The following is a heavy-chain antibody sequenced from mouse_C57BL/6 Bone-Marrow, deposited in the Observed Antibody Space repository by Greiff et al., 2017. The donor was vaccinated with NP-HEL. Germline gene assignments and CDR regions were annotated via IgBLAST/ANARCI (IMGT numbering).Heavy chain of an antibody. CDR3: ARWDYYGSSYWYFDV. Sequence: QVQLQQSGAELARPGASVKLSCKASGYTFTSYGISWVKQRTGQGLEWIGEFYPRSGNTYYNEEFKGKATLTADKSSSTAYMELRSLTSEDSAVYVCARWDYYGSSYWYFDVWGTGTTVTVSS. CDR1: GYTFTSYG. D-gene: IGHD1-1*01. J-gene: IGHJ1*03. CDR2: FYPRSGNT. V-gene: IGHV1-81*01.